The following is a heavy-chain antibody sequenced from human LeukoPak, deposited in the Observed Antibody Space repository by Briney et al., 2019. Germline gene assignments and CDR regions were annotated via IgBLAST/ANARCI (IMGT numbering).Heavy chain of an antibody. Sequence: PSETLSLTCTVSGGSISSYYWSWIRQPAGKGLEWIGRIYTSGSTNYNPALKSRVTISVDKSKTQFSLKLSSVTAADTAVYYCARDRPGVDSGGSGIDYWGQGTLVTVSS. D-gene: IGHD2-15*01. CDR1: GGSISSYY. V-gene: IGHV4-4*07. J-gene: IGHJ4*02. CDR3: ARDRPGVDSGGSGIDY. CDR2: IYTSGST.